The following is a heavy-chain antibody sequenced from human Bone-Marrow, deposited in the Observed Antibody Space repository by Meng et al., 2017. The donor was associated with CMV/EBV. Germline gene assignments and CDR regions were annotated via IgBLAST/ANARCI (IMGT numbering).Heavy chain of an antibody. CDR2: ISDSSDYT. D-gene: IGHD5-12*01. CDR1: GFTFSSYS. V-gene: IGHV3-21*01. J-gene: IGHJ4*02. Sequence: GESLKISCAISGFTFSSYSMNWVRQAPGKGLEWVSSISDSSDYTYYADSVKGRFTISRDNAKKSLHLQMNSLRAEDTAVYYCAKDEGGGYGVDYWGQGTLVTVSS. CDR3: AKDEGGGYGVDY.